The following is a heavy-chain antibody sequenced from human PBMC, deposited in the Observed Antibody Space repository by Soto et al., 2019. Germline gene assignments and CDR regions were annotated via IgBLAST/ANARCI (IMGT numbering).Heavy chain of an antibody. Sequence: QVQLVQSGAEVKKPGSSVKVSCKASGGTFSSYAISWVRQAPGQGLEWMGGIIPIFGTANYAQKFQGRVTITADESTSTAYMELSSLRSEDTAVYYCARLGRASMGLRNYYYGMDVWGQGTTVTVSS. V-gene: IGHV1-69*01. CDR3: ARLGRASMGLRNYYYGMDV. J-gene: IGHJ6*02. CDR2: IIPIFGTA. D-gene: IGHD3-16*01. CDR1: GGTFSSYA.